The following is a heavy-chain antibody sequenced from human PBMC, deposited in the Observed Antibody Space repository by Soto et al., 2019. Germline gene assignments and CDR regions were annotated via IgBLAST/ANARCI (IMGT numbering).Heavy chain of an antibody. Sequence: WESLKISCKGSGYSFTTWWIGWVRQMPGKGLEWIGVIYPGDSDTRYRPSFQGRVTISADKSINTAYLQWSSLNASDTAMYFCTRSGMNGYYGMDVWGQGTTVTVSS. D-gene: IGHD2-8*01. CDR2: IYPGDSDT. V-gene: IGHV5-51*01. CDR3: TRSGMNGYYGMDV. CDR1: GYSFTTWW. J-gene: IGHJ6*02.